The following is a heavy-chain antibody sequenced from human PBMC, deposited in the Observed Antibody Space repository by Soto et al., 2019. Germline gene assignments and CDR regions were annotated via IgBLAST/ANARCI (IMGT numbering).Heavy chain of an antibody. V-gene: IGHV3-23*01. J-gene: IGHJ1*01. CDR3: AKDVLITNFGLEYFQH. D-gene: IGHD3-3*01. CDR1: GFTFSSYA. Sequence: GGSLRLSCAASGFTFSSYAMSWVRQAPGKGLEWVSAISGSGGSTYYADSVKGRFTISRDNSKNTLYLQMNSLRAEDTAVYYCAKDVLITNFGLEYFQHWGQGTLVTVSS. CDR2: ISGSGGST.